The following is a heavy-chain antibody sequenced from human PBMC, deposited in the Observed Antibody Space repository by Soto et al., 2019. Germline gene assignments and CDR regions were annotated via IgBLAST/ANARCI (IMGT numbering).Heavy chain of an antibody. CDR2: IIPIFGTA. J-gene: IGHJ4*02. Sequence: SVKVSCKASGGTFSSYAISWVRQAPGQGLEWMGGIIPIFGTANYAQKFQGRVTITADESTSTAYMELSSLRSEDTAVYYCARDRRKYCSGGSCYSTFDYWGQGTLVTVSS. CDR3: ARDRRKYCSGGSCYSTFDY. CDR1: GGTFSSYA. V-gene: IGHV1-69*13. D-gene: IGHD2-15*01.